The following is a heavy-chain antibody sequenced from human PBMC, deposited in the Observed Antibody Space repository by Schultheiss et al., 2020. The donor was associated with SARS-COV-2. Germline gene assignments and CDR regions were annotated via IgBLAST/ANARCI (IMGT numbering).Heavy chain of an antibody. D-gene: IGHD6-19*01. CDR1: GGSINSGGYY. CDR3: ARDLGIAVAGGMDV. J-gene: IGHJ6*02. V-gene: IGHV4-31*03. Sequence: SETLSLTCTVSGGSINSGGYYWSWIRQHPGRGLEWIGHISYSGSTYYNPSLKSRVTISVDTSKNQFSLKLRSVTAADTAVYYCARDLGIAVAGGMDVWGQGTTVTVSS. CDR2: ISYSGST.